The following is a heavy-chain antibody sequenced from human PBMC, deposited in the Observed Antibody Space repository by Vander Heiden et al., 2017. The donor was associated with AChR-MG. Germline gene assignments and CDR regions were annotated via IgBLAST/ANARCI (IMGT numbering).Heavy chain of an antibody. Sequence: QVQLVQSGAEVKKPGASVKVSCTASGYTFTSYDINWVRQATGQGLEWMGWMNPNSGNTGYAQKFQGRVTMTRNTSISTAYMELSSLRSEDTAVYYCARVRVAAAGPYYFDYWGQGTLVTVSS. D-gene: IGHD2-15*01. CDR3: ARVRVAAAGPYYFDY. CDR1: GYTFTSYD. V-gene: IGHV1-8*01. CDR2: MNPNSGNT. J-gene: IGHJ4*02.